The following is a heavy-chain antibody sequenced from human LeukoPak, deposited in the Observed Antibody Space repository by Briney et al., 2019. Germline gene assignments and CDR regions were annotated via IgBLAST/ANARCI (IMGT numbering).Heavy chain of an antibody. V-gene: IGHV4-39*01. D-gene: IGHD6-6*01. Sequence: PSETLSPTCSVSGTSISSSGYFWGWIRQSPGKGLRWIGSIHHGGSTFYNPSLKSRVTISQDTSKDQFSLKLTSVPAADTAVHYCAALDSSSGWFDPWGRGILVTVSS. CDR1: GTSISSSGYF. CDR2: IHHGGST. CDR3: AALDSSSGWFDP. J-gene: IGHJ5*02.